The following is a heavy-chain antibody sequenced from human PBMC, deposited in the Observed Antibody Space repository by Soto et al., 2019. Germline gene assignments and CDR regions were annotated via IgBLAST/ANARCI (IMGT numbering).Heavy chain of an antibody. Sequence: SGPTLVNPTQTLTLTCTFSGFSLSTSGMCVSWIRQPPGKALEWLARIDWDDDKYYSTSLKTRLTISKDTSKNQVVLTMTNMDPVDTATYYCARIIARGYVYLTDYWGQGTLVTVSS. J-gene: IGHJ4*02. CDR1: GFSLSTSGMC. CDR3: ARIIARGYVYLTDY. CDR2: IDWDDDK. D-gene: IGHD5-12*01. V-gene: IGHV2-70*11.